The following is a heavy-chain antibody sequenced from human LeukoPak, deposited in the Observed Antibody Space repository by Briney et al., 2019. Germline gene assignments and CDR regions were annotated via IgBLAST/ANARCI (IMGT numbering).Heavy chain of an antibody. J-gene: IGHJ6*02. D-gene: IGHD5-18*01. Sequence: PGGSLRLSCAASGFTFSSYSMNWVRQAPGKGLEWVSSISSSSSYIYYADSVKGRFTISRDNAKNSLYLQMNSLRAEDTAVYYCARDDIQPAVYYYYGMDVWGQGTTVTVSS. CDR1: GFTFSSYS. CDR3: ARDDIQPAVYYYYGMDV. CDR2: ISSSSSYI. V-gene: IGHV3-21*01.